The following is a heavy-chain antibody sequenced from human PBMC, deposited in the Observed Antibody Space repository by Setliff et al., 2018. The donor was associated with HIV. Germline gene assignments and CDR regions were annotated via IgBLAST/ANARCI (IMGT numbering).Heavy chain of an antibody. Sequence: GGSLRLSCAASGFTVSKAWMTWVRQAPGKGLEWVGRSKRKSDGGTTDYAAPVKGRVTISGDDSTNTLHLQMNSLKTEDTAVYYCTPHPDHYTYGGNFDIWGQGTMVTVSS. D-gene: IGHD2-2*02. CDR1: GFTVSKAW. V-gene: IGHV3-15*01. J-gene: IGHJ3*02. CDR3: TPHPDHYTYGGNFDI. CDR2: SKRKSDGGTT.